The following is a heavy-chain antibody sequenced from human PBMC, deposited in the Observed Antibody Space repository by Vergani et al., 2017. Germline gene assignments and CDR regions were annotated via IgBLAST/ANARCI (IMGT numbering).Heavy chain of an antibody. J-gene: IGHJ6*02. D-gene: IGHD6-25*01. Sequence: QVQLEESGPGLVKPSETLSLPCTVSGGSFNTYYWSWLRQSPGKGLEWIGYIYSTGSTNYSPSLNSRVTMSVDTSKNQFSLKLRSVTAADTAVYFCARLMCREEAASGYRLEWMDIWGQGTTVTISS. CDR1: GGSFNTYY. V-gene: IGHV4-59*13. CDR3: ARLMCREEAASGYRLEWMDI. CDR2: IYSTGST.